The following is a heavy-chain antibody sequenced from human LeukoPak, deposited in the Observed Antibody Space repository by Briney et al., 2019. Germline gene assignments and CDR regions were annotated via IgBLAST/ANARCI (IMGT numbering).Heavy chain of an antibody. CDR2: ISGDGGST. V-gene: IGHV3-43*02. CDR1: GFTFDDYA. Sequence: GGSLRLSCAASGFTFDDYAMHWVRQAPGKGLEWVSLISGDGGSTYYADSVKGRFTISRDNSKNSLYLQMNSLRTEDTALYYCAKDFAVAGEYYYYYYGMDVWGQGTTVTVSS. D-gene: IGHD6-19*01. CDR3: AKDFAVAGEYYYYYYGMDV. J-gene: IGHJ6*02.